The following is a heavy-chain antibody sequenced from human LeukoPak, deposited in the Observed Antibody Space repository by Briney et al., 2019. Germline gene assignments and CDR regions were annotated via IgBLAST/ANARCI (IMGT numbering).Heavy chain of an antibody. CDR2: IYYTGST. V-gene: IGHV4-61*01. CDR1: GDSVSSGYNY. J-gene: IGHJ5*02. CDR3: ARGPLRGWFDP. Sequence: PETLSVTCTVSGDSVSSGYNYWSWIRQPPGKGLEWIGHIYYTGSTNYNPSLKSRVTVSVDTSKNQFSLKLNSVTAADTAVYYCARGPLRGWFDPWGQGTLVTVSS.